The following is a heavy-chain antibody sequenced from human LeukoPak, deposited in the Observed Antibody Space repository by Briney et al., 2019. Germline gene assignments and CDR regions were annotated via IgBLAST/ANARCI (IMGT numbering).Heavy chain of an antibody. CDR1: GYTFTNYD. Sequence: SVKVSCKASGYTFTNYDINWVRQATGQGLEWMGWMNPNSGNTGSAQKFQGRVSMTRNTSISTAYMELSSLRSEDTAVYYCAKGGVGVTPEFDYWGQGTLVTVSS. D-gene: IGHD1-26*01. J-gene: IGHJ4*02. CDR3: AKGGVGVTPEFDY. V-gene: IGHV1-8*01. CDR2: MNPNSGNT.